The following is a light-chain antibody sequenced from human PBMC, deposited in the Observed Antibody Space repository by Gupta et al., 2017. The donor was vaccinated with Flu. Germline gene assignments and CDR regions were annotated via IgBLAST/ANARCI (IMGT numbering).Light chain of an antibody. CDR2: DAS. J-gene: IGKJ1*01. CDR3: QQRSDGPTWT. CDR1: QSVSSY. Sequence: DIVLTQSPATLSLSPGERATLSCRASQSVSSYLAWYQQKPGQAPRLLIYDASNRATGIPARLSGSGSGTDCTLTISSLEPEDFAVYYCQQRSDGPTWTFGQGTKVEIK. V-gene: IGKV3-11*01.